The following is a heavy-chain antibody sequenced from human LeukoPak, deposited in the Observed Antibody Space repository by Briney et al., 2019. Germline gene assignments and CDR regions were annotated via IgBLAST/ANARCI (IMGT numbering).Heavy chain of an antibody. CDR2: ISGSGGTT. CDR3: AKEYRGGWPFDY. V-gene: IGHV3-23*01. Sequence: PGGSLRLSCAASGFTFSTYAMSWVRQATGKGLEWVSGISGSGGTTYYADSVKGRFTIYRDNSNNMLYLQMNSLKAEDTAVYYCAKEYRGGWPFDYWGQGTLVTVSS. CDR1: GFTFSTYA. J-gene: IGHJ4*02. D-gene: IGHD6-19*01.